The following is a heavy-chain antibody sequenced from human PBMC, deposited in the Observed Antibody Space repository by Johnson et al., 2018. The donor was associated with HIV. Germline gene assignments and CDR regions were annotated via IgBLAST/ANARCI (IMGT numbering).Heavy chain of an antibody. V-gene: IGHV3-53*01. Sequence: VLLVESGGDLVQPGGSLRLSCAASGFTVSSNYMSWVRQAPGKGLEWVSVIYSGGSTYYADSVKGRFTISRDNSKNTLYLQMNSLRAEDTAVYYCARADSSSSPWMGLDIWGQGTMVTVSS. CDR2: IYSGGST. D-gene: IGHD6-13*01. CDR1: GFTVSSNY. CDR3: ARADSSSSPWMGLDI. J-gene: IGHJ3*02.